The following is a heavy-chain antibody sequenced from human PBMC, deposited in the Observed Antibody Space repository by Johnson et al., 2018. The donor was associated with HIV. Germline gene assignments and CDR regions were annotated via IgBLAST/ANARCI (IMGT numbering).Heavy chain of an antibody. CDR1: GLTVSGNY. J-gene: IGHJ3*02. CDR2: ISGSGGST. Sequence: VQLVESGGGLVQPGGSLRLSCAASGLTVSGNYMNWVRQAPGKGLEWVSAISGSGGSTFYADSVKGRFTISRDNSKNTVYLQMNSLRADDTAMYYCARPLDWKDLSDALDIWGQGTMVTVSS. CDR3: ARPLDWKDLSDALDI. D-gene: IGHD1-1*01. V-gene: IGHV3-66*02.